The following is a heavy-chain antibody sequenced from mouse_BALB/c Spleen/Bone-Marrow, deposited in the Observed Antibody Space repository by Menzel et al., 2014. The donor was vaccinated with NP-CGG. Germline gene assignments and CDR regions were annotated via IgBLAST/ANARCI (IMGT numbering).Heavy chain of an antibody. D-gene: IGHD1-1*01. CDR3: ARPNCYGNLFF. J-gene: IGHJ1*01. Sequence: EVKLMEFGGGLVQPGGSLKLSCAASGFDFSRYWMSWVRQAPGKGLEWIGEINPDSSTINYTPSLKDKFIISRDNAKNTLYLKMSKVRSEGTALYLCARPNCYGNLFFLGAGTSVTVSS. V-gene: IGHV4-1*02. CDR1: GFDFSRYW. CDR2: INPDSSTI.